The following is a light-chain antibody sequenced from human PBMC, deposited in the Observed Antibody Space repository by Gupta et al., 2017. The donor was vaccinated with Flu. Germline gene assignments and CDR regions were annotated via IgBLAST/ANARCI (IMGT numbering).Light chain of an antibody. CDR2: EAF. CDR3: MQSLQFPLT. V-gene: IGKV2D-29*01. Sequence: DIVLTQTPLSVSVTPGQPASISCKSSQSLLHGDGKTYLYWYFQRPGQAPQLLMYEAFNHFSGVPDRISGSGSGTDFTLKFSRVEAEDVGTYYCMQSLQFPLTCGGGTKLEIK. J-gene: IGKJ4*01. CDR1: QSLLHGDGKTY.